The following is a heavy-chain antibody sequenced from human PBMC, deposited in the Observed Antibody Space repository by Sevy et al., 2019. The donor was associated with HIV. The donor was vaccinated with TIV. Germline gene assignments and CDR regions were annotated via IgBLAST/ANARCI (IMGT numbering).Heavy chain of an antibody. CDR1: RFSFSSYA. V-gene: IGHV3-23*01. J-gene: IGHJ1*01. CDR3: AKDGLYGGDFEYFQD. CDR2: MTGSGGTI. Sequence: GGSLRLSCAASRFSFSSYAMSWVRQAPGKGLEWVSSMTGSGGTIYYGDSVKGRFTISRDNSKNTLYLQMNSLRAEDTAVYYCAKDGLYGGDFEYFQDWGQGTLVTVSS. D-gene: IGHD2-21*02.